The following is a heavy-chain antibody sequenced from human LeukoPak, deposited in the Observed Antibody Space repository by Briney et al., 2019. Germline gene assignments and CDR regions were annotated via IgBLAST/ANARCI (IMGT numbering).Heavy chain of an antibody. CDR3: ARGVVIPTKNYYYYGMDV. CDR1: GYTFTSYD. D-gene: IGHD3-3*01. CDR2: INPSGGST. V-gene: IGHV1-46*01. J-gene: IGHJ6*02. Sequence: ASVKVSCKASGYTFTSYDINWVRQAPGQGLEWMGIINPSGGSTSYAQKFQGRVTMTRDTSTSTVYMELSSLRSEDTAVYYCARGVVIPTKNYYYYGMDVWGQGTTVTVSS.